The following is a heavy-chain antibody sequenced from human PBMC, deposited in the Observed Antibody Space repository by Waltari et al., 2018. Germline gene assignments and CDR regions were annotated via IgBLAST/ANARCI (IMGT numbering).Heavy chain of an antibody. V-gene: IGHV3-7*04. CDR1: GFPFSSYW. CDR3: ARVFSGYYYYDY. CDR2: IKQDGSEK. J-gene: IGHJ4*02. D-gene: IGHD3-22*01. Sequence: EVQLVESGGGLVQPGGSLRLSCAASGFPFSSYWMSWVRQAPGKGLEWGANIKQDGSEKYYVDSVKGRFTISRDNAKNSLYLQMNSLRAEDTAVYYCARVFSGYYYYDYWGQGTLVTVSS.